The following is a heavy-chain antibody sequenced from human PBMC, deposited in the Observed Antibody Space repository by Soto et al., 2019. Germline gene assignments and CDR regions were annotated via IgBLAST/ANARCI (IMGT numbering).Heavy chain of an antibody. Sequence: PGWSLRVSCVASGFTITDYYMSWIRQAPGKGLEWVSHISSVGTTTYYADSVKGRFSRSMDNAKNSLYLQMNSLRAEDTAVYYCARDQEGSGSHWLGYNYYAMDVWGQGTTVTVSS. J-gene: IGHJ6*02. CDR2: ISSVGTTT. D-gene: IGHD3-10*01. V-gene: IGHV3-11*01. CDR3: ARDQEGSGSHWLGYNYYAMDV. CDR1: GFTITDYY.